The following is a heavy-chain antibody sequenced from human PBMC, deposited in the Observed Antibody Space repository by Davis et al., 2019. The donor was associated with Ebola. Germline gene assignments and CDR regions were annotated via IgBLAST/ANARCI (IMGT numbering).Heavy chain of an antibody. J-gene: IGHJ4*02. Sequence: SVKVSCKSSGYPFTSHSLHWVRQAPGQGLEWMGWVIPVFGTTNYAQKFQGRVTLTADESTSTAYMELTNLRSDDTAVYYCAREVGETKLDQWGQGTLVTVSS. CDR1: GYPFTSHS. CDR3: AREVGETKLDQ. V-gene: IGHV1-69*13. D-gene: IGHD1-26*01. CDR2: VIPVFGTT.